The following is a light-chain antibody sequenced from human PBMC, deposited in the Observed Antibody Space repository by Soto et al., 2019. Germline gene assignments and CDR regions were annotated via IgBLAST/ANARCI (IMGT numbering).Light chain of an antibody. CDR3: QQTFSPAVT. CDR1: QSISSY. CDR2: AAS. V-gene: IGKV1-39*01. Sequence: DIQMTQSPSSLSASVGDRVTITCRASQSISSYLNWYQQKPGKAPNLLIYAASSLQSGVPSRFSGSGSGTDFTLTITSLQPEDAGTYFCQQTFSPAVTFGGGTKVDIK. J-gene: IGKJ4*01.